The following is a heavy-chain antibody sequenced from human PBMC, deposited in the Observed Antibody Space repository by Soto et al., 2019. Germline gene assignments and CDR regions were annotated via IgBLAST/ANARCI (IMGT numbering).Heavy chain of an antibody. J-gene: IGHJ4*02. CDR1: GGSFSGYY. CDR3: ARHIVVVTAILYFDY. V-gene: IGHV4-34*01. D-gene: IGHD2-21*02. CDR2: INHSGST. Sequence: SETLSLTCAVYGGSFSGYYWSWIRQPPGKGLEWIGEINHSGSTNYNPSLKSRVTISVDTSKNQFSLKLSSVTAADTAVYYCARHIVVVTAILYFDYWGQGTLVTVSS.